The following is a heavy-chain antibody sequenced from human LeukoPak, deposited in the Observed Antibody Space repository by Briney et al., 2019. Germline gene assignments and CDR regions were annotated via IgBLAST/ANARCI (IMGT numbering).Heavy chain of an antibody. D-gene: IGHD3/OR15-3a*01. V-gene: IGHV4-39*01. CDR1: GGSISNYY. CDR2: IYYSGST. J-gene: IGHJ4*02. CDR3: ARQTGSGLFILP. Sequence: SETLFLTCTVSGGSISNYYWGWIRQPPGEGLEWIGSIYYSGSTYYNSSLKSQVSISIDTSKNQFSLRLTSVTAADTAVYYCARQTGSGLFILPGGQGTLVTVSS.